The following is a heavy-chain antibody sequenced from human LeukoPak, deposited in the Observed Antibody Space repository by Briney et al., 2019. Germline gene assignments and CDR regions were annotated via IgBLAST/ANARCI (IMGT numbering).Heavy chain of an antibody. CDR3: ARVLVSTGTGYYYYYMDV. V-gene: IGHV1-2*02. CDR1: GGTFSSYA. Sequence: ASVKVSCKASGGTFSSYAISWARQAPGQGLEWMGWINPNSGGTNYAQKFQGRVTMTRDTSISTAYMELSRLRSDDTAVYYCARVLVSTGTGYYYYYMDVWGKGTTVTVSS. CDR2: INPNSGGT. D-gene: IGHD2-8*02. J-gene: IGHJ6*03.